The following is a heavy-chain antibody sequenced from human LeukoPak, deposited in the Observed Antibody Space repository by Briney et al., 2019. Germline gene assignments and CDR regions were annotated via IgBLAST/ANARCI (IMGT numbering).Heavy chain of an antibody. D-gene: IGHD2-15*01. CDR1: GFTFSSYA. CDR2: ISGSGGST. Sequence: GGSLRLSCAASGFTFSSYAMSWVRQAPGKGLEWVSAISGSGGSTYYADSVKGRFTISRDNSKNTLYLQMNSLRVEDTAVYYCGTHSGSPIPSYFDYWGQGSLVTVSS. V-gene: IGHV3-23*01. J-gene: IGHJ4*02. CDR3: GTHSGSPIPSYFDY.